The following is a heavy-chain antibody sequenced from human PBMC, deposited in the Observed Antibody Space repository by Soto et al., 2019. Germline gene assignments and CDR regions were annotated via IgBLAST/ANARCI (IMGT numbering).Heavy chain of an antibody. CDR3: ARYRHIVVVTDILLDAFDI. V-gene: IGHV4-34*01. CDR1: GGSFSGYY. D-gene: IGHD2-21*02. J-gene: IGHJ3*02. Sequence: QVQLQQWGAGLLKPSETLSLTCAVYGGSFSGYYWSWIRQPPGKGLEWIGEINHSGSTNYNPSLKSRVTISVDTSKNQFSLKLSSVTAADTAVYYCARYRHIVVVTDILLDAFDIWGEGTMFTVSS. CDR2: INHSGST.